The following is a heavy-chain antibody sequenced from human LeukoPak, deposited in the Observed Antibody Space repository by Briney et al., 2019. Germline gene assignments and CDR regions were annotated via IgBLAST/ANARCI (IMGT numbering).Heavy chain of an antibody. CDR1: GFTFSSYW. V-gene: IGHV3-7*01. Sequence: PGGSLRLSCAASGFTFSSYWMSWVRQAPGKGLEWVANIKQDGSEKYYVDSVKGRFTISRDNAKNSLYLQMNSLRAEDTAVYYCARDWYYYDSSGYSLFDYCGQGTLVTVSS. CDR2: IKQDGSEK. CDR3: ARDWYYYDSSGYSLFDY. J-gene: IGHJ4*02. D-gene: IGHD3-22*01.